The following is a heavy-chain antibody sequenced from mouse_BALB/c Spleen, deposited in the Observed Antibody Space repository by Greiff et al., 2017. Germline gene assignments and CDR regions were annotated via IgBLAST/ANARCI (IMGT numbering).Heavy chain of an antibody. CDR1: GFTFSSYG. Sequence: EVQLVESGGDLVKPGGSLKLSCAASGFTFSSYGMSWVRQTPDKRLEWVATISSGGSYTYYPDSVKGRFTISRDNAKNTLYLQMSSLKSEDTAMYYCAVWDERDAMDYWGQGTSVTVSS. J-gene: IGHJ4*01. CDR2: ISSGGSYT. D-gene: IGHD4-1*01. CDR3: AVWDERDAMDY. V-gene: IGHV5-6*01.